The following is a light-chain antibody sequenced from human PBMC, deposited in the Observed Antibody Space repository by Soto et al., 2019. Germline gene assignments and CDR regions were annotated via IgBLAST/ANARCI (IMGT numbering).Light chain of an antibody. CDR2: GAS. CDR1: QSIRSY. Sequence: EIVLTQSPATLSLSPGERATLSCRASQSIRSYLAWYQQRPGQAPRLLIYGASNRATGTPVRFSGSGSGTDFTLTISSLEPEDFAVYYCQQRSNWPPLLTFGGGTRVDIK. J-gene: IGKJ4*01. V-gene: IGKV3-11*01. CDR3: QQRSNWPPLLT.